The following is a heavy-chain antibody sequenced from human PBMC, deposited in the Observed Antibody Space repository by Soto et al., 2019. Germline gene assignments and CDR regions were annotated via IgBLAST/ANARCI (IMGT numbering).Heavy chain of an antibody. V-gene: IGHV4-30-2*01. J-gene: IGHJ4*02. CDR1: GGSVSSGNYY. D-gene: IGHD5-12*01. Sequence: TLSLTCTVSGGSVSSGNYYWSWIRQPPGKGLEWIGYIYHSGSTYYNPSLKSRVTISVDRSKNQFSLKLSSVTAADTAVYYCAAGGGLPRYYWGQGTLVTVSS. CDR3: AAGGGLPRYY. CDR2: IYHSGST.